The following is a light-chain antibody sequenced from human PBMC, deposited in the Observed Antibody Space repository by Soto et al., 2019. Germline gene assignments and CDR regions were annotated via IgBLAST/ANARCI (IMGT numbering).Light chain of an antibody. CDR1: VSDVGGYNY. J-gene: IGLJ1*01. Sequence: QSVLTQPRSVSGSPGQSVTISCTGTVSDVGGYNYVSWYQCHPGRAPKLVIYEVNKRPSGVPDRFSGSKSGNTASLTVSGLQAEDEADYYCSSYAGSSNVFGTGTQLTVL. CDR3: SSYAGSSNV. V-gene: IGLV2-8*01. CDR2: EVN.